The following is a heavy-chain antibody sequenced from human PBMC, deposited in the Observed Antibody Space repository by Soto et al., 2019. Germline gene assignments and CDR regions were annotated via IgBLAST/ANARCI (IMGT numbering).Heavy chain of an antibody. V-gene: IGHV4-34*01. Sequence: SETLSLTCAVYGGSFSGYYWSWIRQPPGKGLEWIGEINHSGSTNYNPSLKSRVTISVDTSKNQFSLKLSSVTAADTAVYYCARGYRSGASCYSGVGSFDYWGQGTLVTVSS. CDR1: GGSFSGYY. J-gene: IGHJ4*02. CDR3: ARGYRSGASCYSGVGSFDY. CDR2: INHSGST. D-gene: IGHD2-15*01.